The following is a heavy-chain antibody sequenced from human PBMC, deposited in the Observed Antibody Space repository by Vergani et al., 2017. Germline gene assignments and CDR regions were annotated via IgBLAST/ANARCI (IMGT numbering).Heavy chain of an antibody. CDR3: ARVMGQQRTYYYYGMDV. D-gene: IGHD6-13*01. J-gene: IGHJ6*02. CDR1: GGSFNTYY. CDR2: IYSTGST. Sequence: QVQLEESGPGLVKPSETLSLTCTVSGGSFNTYYWSWIRQSPGKGLEWIGYIYSTGSTNYNPSLNSRVTMSVDTSKNQFSLKLRSVTAADTAVYFCARVMGQQRTYYYYGMDVWGQGTTVTVSS. V-gene: IGHV4-59*13.